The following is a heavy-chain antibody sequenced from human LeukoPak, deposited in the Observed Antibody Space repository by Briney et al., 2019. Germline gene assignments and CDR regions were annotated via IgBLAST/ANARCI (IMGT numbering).Heavy chain of an antibody. Sequence: GGSLRLSCAASGFTFSNYAMNWVRQAPGKGLEWVAVISYDGSNKYYADSVKGRFTISRDNSKNTLYLQMNSLRAEDTAVYYCAREGCSGGSCYSNWFDPWGQGTLVTVSS. D-gene: IGHD2-15*01. CDR2: ISYDGSNK. V-gene: IGHV3-30-3*01. J-gene: IGHJ5*02. CDR1: GFTFSNYA. CDR3: AREGCSGGSCYSNWFDP.